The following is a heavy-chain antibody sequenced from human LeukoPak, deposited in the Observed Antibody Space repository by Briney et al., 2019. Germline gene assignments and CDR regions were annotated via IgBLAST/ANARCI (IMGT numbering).Heavy chain of an antibody. J-gene: IGHJ4*02. V-gene: IGHV4-59*08. Sequence: SETLSLTCTVSGGSISSYYWSWIRQPPGKGLEWIGYIYYSGSINYNPSLKSRVTISVDTSKNQFSLKLSSVTAADTAAYYCARRYYTNGVYYYDYWGQGTLVTVSS. CDR2: IYYSGSI. CDR3: ARRYYTNGVYYYDY. D-gene: IGHD2-8*01. CDR1: GGSISSYY.